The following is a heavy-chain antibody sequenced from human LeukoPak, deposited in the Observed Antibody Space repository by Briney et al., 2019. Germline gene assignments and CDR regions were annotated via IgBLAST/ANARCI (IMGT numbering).Heavy chain of an antibody. D-gene: IGHD5-18*01. J-gene: IGHJ4*02. V-gene: IGHV3-21*01. CDR2: ISSSSYI. Sequence: GGSLRLSCAASGFTFSSYSMNWVRQAPGKGLEWVSSISSSSYIYYADSVKGRFTISRDNAKNSLYLQMNSLRAEDTAVYYCARDTGGTAMVNWGQGTLVTVSS. CDR3: ARDTGGTAMVN. CDR1: GFTFSSYS.